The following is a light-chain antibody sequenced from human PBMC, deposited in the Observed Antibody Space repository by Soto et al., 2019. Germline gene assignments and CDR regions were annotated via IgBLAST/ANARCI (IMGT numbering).Light chain of an antibody. CDR3: HQYYKWPLT. Sequence: EIVMTQSPATLSVSPGERVTLSCRASQSAISNLAWYQQKPGQTPRLLIYDASTRATDIPARFSGSGSGTDLTVTISSLLSEDFAVYYCHQYYKWPLTFGGGTKVEIQ. CDR1: QSAISN. J-gene: IGKJ4*01. V-gene: IGKV3-15*01. CDR2: DAS.